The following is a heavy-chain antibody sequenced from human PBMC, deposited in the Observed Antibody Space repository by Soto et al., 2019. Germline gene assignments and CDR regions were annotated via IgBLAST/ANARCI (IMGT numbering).Heavy chain of an antibody. CDR2: IIPIFGTA. CDR3: ARDGHSGYDYIESTKYGMDV. V-gene: IGHV1-69*13. D-gene: IGHD5-12*01. CDR1: GYTFTSYD. J-gene: IGHJ6*02. Sequence: SVKVSCKASGYTFTSYDINWVRQATGQGLEWMGGIIPIFGTANYAQKFQGRVTITADESTSTAYMELSSLRSEDTAVYYCARDGHSGYDYIESTKYGMDVWGQGTTVTDSS.